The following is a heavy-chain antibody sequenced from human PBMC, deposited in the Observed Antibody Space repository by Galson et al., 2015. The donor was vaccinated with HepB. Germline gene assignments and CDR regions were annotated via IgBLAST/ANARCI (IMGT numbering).Heavy chain of an antibody. D-gene: IGHD5-18*01. CDR3: ARSHGYTYVDYFDF. J-gene: IGHJ4*02. V-gene: IGHV1-69*13. CDR2: IYAIFGTA. CDR1: GGIFRSNA. Sequence: SVKVSCKASGGIFRSNAISWVRQAPGQGLEWMGGIYAIFGTANYAQKFQGRVTITADESTTTVYMELNSLRSEDTAVYYCARSHGYTYVDYFDFWGQGTLVTVSS.